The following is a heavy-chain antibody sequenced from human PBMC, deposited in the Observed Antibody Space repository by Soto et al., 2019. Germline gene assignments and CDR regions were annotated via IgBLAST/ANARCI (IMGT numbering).Heavy chain of an antibody. CDR3: AKDAILTGYYSYYYYGMDV. CDR1: GFTFSSYA. Sequence: GGSLRLSCAASGFTFSSYAMSWVRQAPGKGLERVSAISGSGGSTYYADSVKGRFTISRDNSKNTLYLQMNSLRAEDTAVYYCAKDAILTGYYSYYYYGMDVWGQGTTVTVSS. CDR2: ISGSGGST. J-gene: IGHJ6*02. V-gene: IGHV3-23*01. D-gene: IGHD3-9*01.